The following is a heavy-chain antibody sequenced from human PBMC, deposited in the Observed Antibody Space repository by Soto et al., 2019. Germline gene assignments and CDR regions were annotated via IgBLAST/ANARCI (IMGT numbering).Heavy chain of an antibody. Sequence: ASVKVSCKASGYTFTSYGISWVRQAPGQGLEWMGWISAYNGNTNYAQKLQGRVTMTTDTSTGTAYMELRSLRSDDTAVYYCAREVAAADPFDYWGQGTLVTVSS. CDR1: GYTFTSYG. CDR2: ISAYNGNT. CDR3: AREVAAADPFDY. D-gene: IGHD6-13*01. J-gene: IGHJ4*02. V-gene: IGHV1-18*01.